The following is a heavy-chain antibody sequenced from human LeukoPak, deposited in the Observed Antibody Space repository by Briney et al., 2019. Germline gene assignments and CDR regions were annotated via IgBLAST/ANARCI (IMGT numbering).Heavy chain of an antibody. V-gene: IGHV4-30-4*01. D-gene: IGHD3-22*01. CDR2: IYYSGST. Sequence: SETLSLTCTVSGGSISSGDYYWSWIRQPPGKGLEWIGYIYYSGSTYHNPSLKSRVTISVDTSKDQFSLKLSSVTAADTAVYYCARGLPGSGYYFDYWGQGTLVTVSS. CDR3: ARGLPGSGYYFDY. J-gene: IGHJ4*02. CDR1: GGSISSGDYY.